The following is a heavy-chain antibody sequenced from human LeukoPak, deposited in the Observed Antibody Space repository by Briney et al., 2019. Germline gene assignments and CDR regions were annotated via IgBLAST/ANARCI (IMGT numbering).Heavy chain of an antibody. CDR3: AKDRGTTVTTRGYFDY. CDR2: ISSSSSYI. V-gene: IGHV3-21*01. D-gene: IGHD4-17*01. CDR1: GFTFSSYS. Sequence: GGSLRLSCAASGFTFSSYSMNWVRQAPGKGLEWVSSISSSSSYIYYADSVEGRFTISRDNAKNSLYLQMNSLRAEDTAVYYCAKDRGTTVTTRGYFDYWGQGTLVTVSS. J-gene: IGHJ4*02.